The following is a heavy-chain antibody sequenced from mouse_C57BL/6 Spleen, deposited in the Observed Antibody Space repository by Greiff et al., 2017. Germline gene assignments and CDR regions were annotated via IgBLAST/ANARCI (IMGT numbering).Heavy chain of an antibody. CDR2: ISDGGSYT. CDR3: ARASYYGSLYYFDY. Sequence: EVKLMESGGGLVKPGGSLKLSCAASGFTFSSYAMSWVRQTPEKRLEWVATISDGGSYTYYPDNVKGRFTISRDNAKNNLYLQMSHLKSEDTAMYYCARASYYGSLYYFDYWGQGTTLTVSS. J-gene: IGHJ2*01. V-gene: IGHV5-4*03. D-gene: IGHD1-1*01. CDR1: GFTFSSYA.